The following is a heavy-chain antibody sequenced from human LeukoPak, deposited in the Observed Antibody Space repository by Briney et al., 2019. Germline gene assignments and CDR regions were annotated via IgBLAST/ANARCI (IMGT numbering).Heavy chain of an antibody. V-gene: IGHV4-39*01. J-gene: IGHJ6*02. CDR3: ARQDIWFGELVV. D-gene: IGHD3-10*01. CDR2: ISDSGST. Sequence: SETLSLTCIVSGGSISRSSYYWGWLRQPPGKGLEWIGTISDSGSTYYTPSLKSRVTISVDTSKNQFSLKLRFVTAADTAVYYCARQDIWFGELVVWGQGTTVTVSS. CDR1: GGSISRSSYY.